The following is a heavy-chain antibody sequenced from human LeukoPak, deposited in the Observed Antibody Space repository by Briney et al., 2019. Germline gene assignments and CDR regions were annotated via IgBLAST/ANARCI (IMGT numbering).Heavy chain of an antibody. CDR3: AARNY. J-gene: IGHJ4*02. Sequence: GGSLRLSCAASGSSVSNNYMSWVRQAPGKGLEGVSVIYSRGATYYADSVKGRFTISRDNSKNTLYLQMNSLRVEDTAVYYCAARNYWGQGTLVTVSS. CDR2: IYSRGAT. CDR1: GSSVSNNY. D-gene: IGHD1-14*01. V-gene: IGHV3-53*01.